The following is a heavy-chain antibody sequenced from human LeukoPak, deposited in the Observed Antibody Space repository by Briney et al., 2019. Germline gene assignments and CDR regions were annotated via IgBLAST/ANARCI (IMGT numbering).Heavy chain of an antibody. CDR1: GFTFSSYA. CDR2: IRGSGGST. Sequence: GGSLRLSCAASGFTFSSYAMSWVRQAPGKGLEWVSAIRGSGGSTYYADSVKGRFTISRDNSKNTLYLQMNSLRAEDTAVYYCAKGGHSGWSLRNWFDPWGQGTLVTVSS. J-gene: IGHJ5*02. V-gene: IGHV3-23*01. CDR3: AKGGHSGWSLRNWFDP. D-gene: IGHD6-19*01.